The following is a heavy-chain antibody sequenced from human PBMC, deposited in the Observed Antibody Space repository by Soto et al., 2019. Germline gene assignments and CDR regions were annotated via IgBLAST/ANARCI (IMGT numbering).Heavy chain of an antibody. CDR3: ARFNYYDSSGYY. J-gene: IGHJ4*02. Sequence: PEETLSLTCTVSGGSISSSNYYWGWIRQPPGKGLEWIGSIYYSGSTYYNPSLKSRVTISVDTSKNQFSLKLSSVTAADTAVYYCARFNYYDSSGYYWGQGTLVTSPQ. CDR1: GGSISSSNYY. D-gene: IGHD3-22*01. V-gene: IGHV4-39*01. CDR2: IYYSGST.